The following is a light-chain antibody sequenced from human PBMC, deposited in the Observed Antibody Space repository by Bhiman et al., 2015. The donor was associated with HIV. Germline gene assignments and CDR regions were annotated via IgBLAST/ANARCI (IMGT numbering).Light chain of an antibody. CDR1: SSNIGNIY. CDR2: ENN. V-gene: IGLV1-51*02. CDR3: QAWDSSTARV. J-gene: IGLJ1*01. Sequence: QSVLTQPPSVSAAPGQKVTISCSGSSSNIGNIYVSWYQQLPGTAPKLLIYENNKRPSGIPERFSGSNSGNTATLTISGTQAMDEADYYCQAWDSSTARVFGTGTRVTVL.